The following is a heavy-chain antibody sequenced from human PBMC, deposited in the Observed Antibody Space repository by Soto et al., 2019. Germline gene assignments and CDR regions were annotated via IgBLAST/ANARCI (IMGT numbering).Heavy chain of an antibody. V-gene: IGHV1-2*02. CDR1: GFSFTGYY. CDR3: AKDLTRQLAYWLDP. Sequence: ASVKVSCKASGFSFTGYYIHWLRQAPGQGLEWMGWINAHSGGTEYAQKFQGRVTLTRDTSIATAYLTLTSLTSDDAALYYCAKDLTRQLAYWLDPWGQGTQVTVSS. D-gene: IGHD6-6*01. J-gene: IGHJ5*02. CDR2: INAHSGGT.